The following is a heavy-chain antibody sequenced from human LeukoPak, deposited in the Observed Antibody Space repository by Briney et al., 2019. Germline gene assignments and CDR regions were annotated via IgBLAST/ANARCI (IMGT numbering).Heavy chain of an antibody. CDR3: AREPPNDFDTSGYEGYFDY. J-gene: IGHJ4*02. V-gene: IGHV1-18*01. D-gene: IGHD3-22*01. CDR1: GYTFTSYG. CDR2: ISAHNGKK. Sequence: ASVKVSCKASGYTFTSYGISWVRQAPGQGLEWMGCISAHNGKKNYAQKYQGRVTMTTDTSTSAVYMELRSLRSDDTAVYYCAREPPNDFDTSGYEGYFDYWGQGTLVTVSS.